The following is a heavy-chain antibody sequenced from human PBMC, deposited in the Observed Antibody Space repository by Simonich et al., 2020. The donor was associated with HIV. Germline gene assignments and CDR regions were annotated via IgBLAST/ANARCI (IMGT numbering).Heavy chain of an antibody. V-gene: IGHV4-34*01. CDR2: INNSGSI. Sequence: QVQLQQWGAGLLKPSETLSLTCAVYGVSFSGYYWCWIRQPPGKGLEWIAKINNSGSIYYNPSLKSRVTISVDTSKSQFSLKVSSVTAADTAVYYCARNGIAARPDTSEVDYWGQGTLVTVSS. J-gene: IGHJ4*02. D-gene: IGHD6-6*01. CDR1: GVSFSGYY. CDR3: ARNGIAARPDTSEVDY.